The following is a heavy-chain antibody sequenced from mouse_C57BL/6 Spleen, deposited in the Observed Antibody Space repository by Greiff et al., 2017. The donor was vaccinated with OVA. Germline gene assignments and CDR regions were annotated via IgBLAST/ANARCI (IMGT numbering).Heavy chain of an antibody. CDR2: IDPETGGT. D-gene: IGHD2-12*01. Sequence: VQLQESGAELVRPGASVTLSCKASGYTFTDYEMHWVKQTPVHGLEWIGAIDPETGGTAYNQKFKGKAILTADKSSSTAYMELRSLTSEDSAVYYCTRRRCYPLYFDVWGTGTTVTVSS. V-gene: IGHV1-15*01. J-gene: IGHJ1*03. CDR3: TRRRCYPLYFDV. CDR1: GYTFTDYE.